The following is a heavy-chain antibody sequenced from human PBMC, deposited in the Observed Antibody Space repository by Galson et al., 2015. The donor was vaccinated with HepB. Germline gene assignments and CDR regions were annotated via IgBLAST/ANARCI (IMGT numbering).Heavy chain of an antibody. CDR1: GYSFTSYW. V-gene: IGHV5-51*03. D-gene: IGHD3-3*01. CDR3: ARGSGITIFGVVSISNWFDP. J-gene: IGHJ5*02. Sequence: QSGAEVKKPGESLKISCKGSGYSFTSYWIGWVRQMPGKGLEWMGIIYPGDSDTRYSPSFQGQVTISADKSISTAYLQWSSLKASDTAMYYCARGSGITIFGVVSISNWFDPWGQGTLVTVSS. CDR2: IYPGDSDT.